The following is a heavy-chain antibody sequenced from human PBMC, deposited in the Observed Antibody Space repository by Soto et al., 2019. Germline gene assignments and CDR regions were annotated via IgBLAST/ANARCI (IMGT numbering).Heavy chain of an antibody. CDR1: GFTFSRFS. Sequence: GGSLRLSCAASGFTFSRFSMHWVRQAPGKGLAWVAVISYDGCNTHYAESVKGRFNISRDDSKNTVYLQMNNLRGEDSAVYYCARDHGMFLSYYYYGMDVWGQGTTVTVSS. V-gene: IGHV3-30-3*01. D-gene: IGHD3-10*02. CDR3: ARDHGMFLSYYYYGMDV. J-gene: IGHJ6*02. CDR2: ISYDGCNT.